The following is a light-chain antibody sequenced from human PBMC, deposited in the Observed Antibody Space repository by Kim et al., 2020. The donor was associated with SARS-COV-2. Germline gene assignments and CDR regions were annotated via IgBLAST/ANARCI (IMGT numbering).Light chain of an antibody. CDR1: RLRSYY. Sequence: LGQTVRNTCPGDRLRSYYASWYQQKPGQAPELVIYGKNNRPSGIPDRFSGSSSGNTASLTITGAQAEDEADYYCNSRDSSGNHLVFGGGTQLTVL. CDR2: GKN. V-gene: IGLV3-19*01. CDR3: NSRDSSGNHLV. J-gene: IGLJ2*01.